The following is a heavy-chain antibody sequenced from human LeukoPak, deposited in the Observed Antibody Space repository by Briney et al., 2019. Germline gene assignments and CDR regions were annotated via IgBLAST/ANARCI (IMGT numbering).Heavy chain of an antibody. CDR1: GFTFSSYW. D-gene: IGHD6-13*01. CDR2: INKGGSEK. V-gene: IGHV3-7*04. J-gene: IGHJ4*02. Sequence: GGSLRLSCAASGFTFSSYWMSWVRQAPGKGLEWVAYINKGGSEKYYVDSVKGRSTISRDNAKNSLYLQMNSLRAEDTAVYYCAREWYFIISYWGQGTLVTVSS. CDR3: AREWYFIISY.